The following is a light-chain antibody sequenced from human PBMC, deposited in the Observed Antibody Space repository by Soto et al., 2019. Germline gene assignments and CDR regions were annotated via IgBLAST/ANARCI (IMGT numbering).Light chain of an antibody. CDR2: DTN. CDR1: TGAVTSGHY. CDR3: LLIYPGVGEV. J-gene: IGLJ1*01. Sequence: QAVVTQEPSLTVSPGGTLTLTCGSSTGAVTSGHYPHWFQQKSGQAPRTLIYDTNNRHSWTPARFSGSLLGGKGALTLSDAQPEDEADYYCLLIYPGVGEVFGTGTKVTVL. V-gene: IGLV7-46*01.